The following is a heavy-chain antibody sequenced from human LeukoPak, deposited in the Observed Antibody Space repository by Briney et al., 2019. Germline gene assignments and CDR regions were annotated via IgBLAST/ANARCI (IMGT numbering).Heavy chain of an antibody. D-gene: IGHD3-16*01. CDR2: IRYDGTNK. Sequence: PGGSLRLSRAASGFTFSSYSMNWVRQAPGKGLEWVAFIRYDGTNKYSADSVKGRFTISRDNSKNTLYLQMNSLRAEDTAVYYCAKDKIWGEDYFDYWGQGTLVTVSS. V-gene: IGHV3-30*02. CDR3: AKDKIWGEDYFDY. CDR1: GFTFSSYS. J-gene: IGHJ4*02.